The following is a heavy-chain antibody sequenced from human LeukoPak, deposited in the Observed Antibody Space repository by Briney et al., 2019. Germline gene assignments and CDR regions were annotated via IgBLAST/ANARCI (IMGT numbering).Heavy chain of an antibody. CDR2: ISYDGSNK. Sequence: GGSLRLSCAASGFTFSSYAMHWVRQAPGKGLEWVAVISYDGSNKYYADSVKGRFTISRDNSKSTLYLQMNSLRTEDTAVYYCARKGGAVVNYRPFDCWGQGTLVTVSS. CDR1: GFTFSSYA. V-gene: IGHV3-30*04. CDR3: ARKGGAVVNYRPFDC. D-gene: IGHD5-18*01. J-gene: IGHJ4*02.